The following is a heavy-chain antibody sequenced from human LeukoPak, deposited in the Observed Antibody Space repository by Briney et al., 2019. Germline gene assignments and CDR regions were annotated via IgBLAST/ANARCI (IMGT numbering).Heavy chain of an antibody. J-gene: IGHJ6*04. CDR2: ITSSGAYI. Sequence: GGSLRLSCAASGFTFSSYSMNWVRQAPGKGLEWVSSITSSGAYIYYADSVKGRFIISRDNAKNSLYLQMNSLRAEDTAVYYCAELGITMIGGVWGKGTTVTISS. D-gene: IGHD3-10*02. V-gene: IGHV3-21*01. CDR1: GFTFSSYS. CDR3: AELGITMIGGV.